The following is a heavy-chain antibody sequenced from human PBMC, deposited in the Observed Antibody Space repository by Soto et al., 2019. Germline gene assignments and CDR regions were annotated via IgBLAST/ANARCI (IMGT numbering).Heavy chain of an antibody. J-gene: IGHJ3*02. D-gene: IGHD2-21*01. V-gene: IGHV3-48*03. CDR2: ISVSGSTI. Sequence: GGSLRLSCAASGFTFSSYEINCGRQAPGKGLEWVSYISVSGSTIYHADSVKGRFTISRDNARNSLYLQMNNLRAEDTAIYYCAREMFVVGGYPFDIWGQGTMVTVSS. CDR1: GFTFSSYE. CDR3: AREMFVVGGYPFDI.